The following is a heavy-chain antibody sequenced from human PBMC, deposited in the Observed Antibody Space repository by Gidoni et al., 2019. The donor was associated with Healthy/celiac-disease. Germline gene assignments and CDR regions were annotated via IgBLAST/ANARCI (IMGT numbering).Heavy chain of an antibody. V-gene: IGHV3-23*01. CDR1: GFSFSSYA. D-gene: IGHD3-10*02. CDR2: ISGSGGST. J-gene: IGHJ4*02. CDR3: AKDSVRDPHEHFDY. Sequence: EVQLLESGGGLVQPGGSLRLSCAASGFSFSSYAMSWVRQAPGKGLGWVSAISGSGGSTYNADSVKGRFTISRDNSKNTLYLQMNSLRAEDTAVYYCAKDSVRDPHEHFDYWGQGTLVTVSS.